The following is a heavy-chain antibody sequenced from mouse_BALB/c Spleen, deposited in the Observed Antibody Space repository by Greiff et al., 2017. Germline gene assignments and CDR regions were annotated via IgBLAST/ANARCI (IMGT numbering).Heavy chain of an antibody. J-gene: IGHJ2*01. CDR3: ARGPVYYFDY. Sequence: DVKLQESGPGLVKPSQSLSLTCTVTGYSITSDYAWNWIRQFPGNKLEWMGYISYSGSTSYNPSLKSRISITRDTSKNQFFLQLNSVTTEDTATYYCARGPVYYFDYWGQGTTLTVSS. CDR2: ISYSGST. V-gene: IGHV3-2*02. CDR1: GYSITSDYA.